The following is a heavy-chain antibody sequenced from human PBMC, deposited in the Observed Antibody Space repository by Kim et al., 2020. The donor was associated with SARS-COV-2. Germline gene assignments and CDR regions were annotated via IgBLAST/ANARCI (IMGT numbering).Heavy chain of an antibody. CDR1: GYTFTSYG. V-gene: IGHV1-18*01. D-gene: IGHD4-17*01. Sequence: ASVKVSCKASGYTFTSYGISWVRQAPGQGLEWMGWISAYNGNTNYAQKLQGRVTMTTDTSTSTAYMELRSLRSDDTAVYYCARDKRELHYGDMLFDPWGQGTVVTVSS. J-gene: IGHJ5*02. CDR2: ISAYNGNT. CDR3: ARDKRELHYGDMLFDP.